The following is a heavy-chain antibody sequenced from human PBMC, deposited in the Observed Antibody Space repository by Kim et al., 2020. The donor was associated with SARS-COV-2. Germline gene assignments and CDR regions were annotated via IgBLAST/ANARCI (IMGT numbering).Heavy chain of an antibody. Sequence: SETLSLTCAVYGGSFSGYYWSWIRQPPGKGLEWIGEINHSGSTNSNPSLKSRVTISVDTSKNQFSLKLSSVTAADTAVYYCARGHLLYYYDSSGRGAFDYWGQGTLVTVSS. J-gene: IGHJ4*02. CDR1: GGSFSGYY. D-gene: IGHD3-22*01. V-gene: IGHV4-34*01. CDR2: INHSGST. CDR3: ARGHLLYYYDSSGRGAFDY.